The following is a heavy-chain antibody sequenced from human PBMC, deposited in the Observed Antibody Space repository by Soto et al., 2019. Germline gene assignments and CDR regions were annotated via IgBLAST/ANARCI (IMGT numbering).Heavy chain of an antibody. Sequence: SETLSLTCTVSGGSISSYYWSWIRQPPGKGLEWIGYIYYSGSTNYNPSLKSRVTISVDTFKNQFSLKLSSVTAADTAVYYCARLPLSWNEYYFDYRGQGPLVTVSS. J-gene: IGHJ4*02. CDR2: IYYSGST. CDR3: ARLPLSWNEYYFDY. D-gene: IGHD1-1*01. V-gene: IGHV4-59*01. CDR1: GGSISSYY.